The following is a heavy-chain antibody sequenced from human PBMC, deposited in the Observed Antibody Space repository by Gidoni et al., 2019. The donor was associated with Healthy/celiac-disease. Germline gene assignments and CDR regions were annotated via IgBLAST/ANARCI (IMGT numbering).Heavy chain of an antibody. CDR3: ARESNVLRFLEWLENGGDAFDI. CDR1: GFTFSSYS. CDR2: ISSSSSYI. D-gene: IGHD3-3*01. V-gene: IGHV3-21*01. Sequence: EVQLVESGGGLVKPGGSLRLSCAASGFTFSSYSMNWVRQAPGKGLEWVSAISSSSSYIYYADSVKGRFTISRDNAKNSLYLQMNSLRAEDTAVYYCARESNVLRFLEWLENGGDAFDIWGQGTMVTVSS. J-gene: IGHJ3*02.